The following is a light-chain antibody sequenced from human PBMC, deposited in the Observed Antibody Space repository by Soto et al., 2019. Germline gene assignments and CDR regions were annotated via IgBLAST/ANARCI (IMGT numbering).Light chain of an antibody. V-gene: IGKV1-39*01. J-gene: IGKJ5*01. CDR3: QQRYGIPIT. Sequence: DIQMTQSPSSLSASVGDRVTITCRASQSISNYLNWYQERPGKAPKXLIYAASSLQSGVPSRFSGSGSGTNFTLTISRLKPEDCATDECQQRYGIPITFGQGTRLEIK. CDR2: AAS. CDR1: QSISNY.